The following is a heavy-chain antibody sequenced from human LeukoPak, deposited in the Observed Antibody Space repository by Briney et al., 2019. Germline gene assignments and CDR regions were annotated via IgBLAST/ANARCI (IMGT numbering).Heavy chain of an antibody. CDR1: GFTFSNAW. V-gene: IGHV3-15*07. D-gene: IGHD1-26*01. CDR3: TTMAGIVGAKYFDY. J-gene: IGHJ4*02. CDR2: IKSKTDDGTT. Sequence: PGGSLRLSCAASGFTFSNAWMNWVRQAPGKGLEWVGRIKSKTDDGTTDYAAPVKGRFTLSRDDSKNTLFLQMKSLKIEDTAVYYCTTMAGIVGAKYFDYWGQGILVTVSS.